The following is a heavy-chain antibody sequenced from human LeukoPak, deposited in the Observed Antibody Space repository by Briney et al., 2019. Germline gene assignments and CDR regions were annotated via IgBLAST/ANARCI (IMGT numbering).Heavy chain of an antibody. V-gene: IGHV3-30*02. CDR3: AQGCSSTSCYGNFDY. D-gene: IGHD2-2*01. Sequence: GGSLRLSCAASGFTFSSYGMHWVRQAPGKGLEWVAFIRYDGSNKYYADSVKGRFTISRDNSKNTLYLQMNSLRAEDTAVYYCAQGCSSTSCYGNFDYWGQGTLVTVSS. CDR2: IRYDGSNK. J-gene: IGHJ4*02. CDR1: GFTFSSYG.